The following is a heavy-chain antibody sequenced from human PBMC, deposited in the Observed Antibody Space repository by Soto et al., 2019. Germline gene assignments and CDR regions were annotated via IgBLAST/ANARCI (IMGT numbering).Heavy chain of an antibody. CDR2: ISYDGSNK. Sequence: PGGSLRLSCAASGFTFSSYAMHWVRQAPGKGLEWVAVISYDGSNKYYADSVKGRFTISRDNSKNTLYLQMNSLRAEDTAVYYCARDKGSYNIVLMVYAGYYFDYWGQGT. CDR3: ARDKGSYNIVLMVYAGYYFDY. V-gene: IGHV3-30-3*01. D-gene: IGHD2-8*01. CDR1: GFTFSSYA. J-gene: IGHJ4*02.